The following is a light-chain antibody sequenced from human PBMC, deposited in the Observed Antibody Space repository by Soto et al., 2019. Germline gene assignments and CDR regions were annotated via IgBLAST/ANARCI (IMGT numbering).Light chain of an antibody. V-gene: IGKV1-5*03. CDR2: KAS. CDR3: QQYNSFSWT. Sequence: DIQMTQSPSTLSASVGDRVTITCRASQSISSWLAWYQQKPGKAPKLLIYKASSLESGVPSRFSGSGSGTEFTLTISSXQPDDFATYYCQQYNSFSWTFGQGTKVDIK. CDR1: QSISSW. J-gene: IGKJ1*01.